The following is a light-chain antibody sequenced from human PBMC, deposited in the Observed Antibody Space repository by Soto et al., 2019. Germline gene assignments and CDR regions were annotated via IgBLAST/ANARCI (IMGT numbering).Light chain of an antibody. CDR1: QGASSY. J-gene: IGKJ1*01. CDR3: QQRSNWPRT. V-gene: IGKV3-11*01. CDR2: DAY. Sequence: IVLTQSPATLSLSPGERYTLSCMASQGASSYLAWYQQKPGQAPRILIYDAYNRATGITARFSGSGSGTDFTLTISSLEPEDFAVYYCQQRSNWPRTVGQGTKVDIK.